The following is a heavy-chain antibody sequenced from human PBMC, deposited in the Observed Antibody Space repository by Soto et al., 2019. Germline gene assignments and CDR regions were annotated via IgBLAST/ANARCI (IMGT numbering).Heavy chain of an antibody. D-gene: IGHD3-22*01. CDR3: ARGQFDDSSGGFDY. J-gene: IGHJ4*02. CDR1: GFTFSSYG. CDR2: IWYDGSNK. Sequence: QVQLVESGGGVVQPGRSLRLSCAASGFTFSSYGMHWVRQAPGKGLEWVAVIWYDGSNKYYADSGRGRFTISRDNSKNTLYLQINSLIAEGTAIYYCARGQFDDSSGGFDYWGQGALVTVSS. V-gene: IGHV3-33*01.